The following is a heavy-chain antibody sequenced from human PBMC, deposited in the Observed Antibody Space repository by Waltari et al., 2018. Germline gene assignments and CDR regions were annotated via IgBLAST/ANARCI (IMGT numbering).Heavy chain of an antibody. V-gene: IGHV3-30*03. CDR2: ISCDGNQI. D-gene: IGHD1-26*01. Sequence: VQLVESGGGLVQPGGSLRLSCAASGFTFSTYGMHWVRQAPGKGLAWVAVISCDGNQIYYADSVKDLCTSSSYSSNNMLYLQMISLKLEYTAVYHCARGYVCAVGPWDYWCLAVLVTVSS. CDR3: ARGYVCAVGPWDY. J-gene: IGHJ4*02. CDR1: GFTFSTYG.